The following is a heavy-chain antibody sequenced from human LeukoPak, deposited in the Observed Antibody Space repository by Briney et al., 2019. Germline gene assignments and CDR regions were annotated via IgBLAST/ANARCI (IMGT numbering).Heavy chain of an antibody. Sequence: GGSLRLSCAASGFTFSSYAMSWVRQAPGKGLEWVSAISGSGGSTYYADSVKGRFTISRDNSKNTLYLQMNSLRAEDTAVYYCAKGIHYDILTGLSDYWGQGTLVTVSS. V-gene: IGHV3-23*01. CDR1: GFTFSSYA. J-gene: IGHJ4*02. CDR3: AKGIHYDILTGLSDY. CDR2: ISGSGGST. D-gene: IGHD3-9*01.